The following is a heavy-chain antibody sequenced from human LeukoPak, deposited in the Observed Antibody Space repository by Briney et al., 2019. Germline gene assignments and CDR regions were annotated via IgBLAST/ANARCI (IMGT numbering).Heavy chain of an antibody. J-gene: IGHJ4*02. CDR1: GGSFSGYY. CDR2: INHSGST. V-gene: IGHV4-34*01. D-gene: IGHD4-17*01. Sequence: SETLSLTCAVYGGSFSGYYWSWIRQPPGKGLEWIGEINHSGSTNYNPSLKSRVTISVDTSKNQFSLKLSSVTAADTAVYYCARFCYGDYCFDYWGQGTLVTVSS. CDR3: ARFCYGDYCFDY.